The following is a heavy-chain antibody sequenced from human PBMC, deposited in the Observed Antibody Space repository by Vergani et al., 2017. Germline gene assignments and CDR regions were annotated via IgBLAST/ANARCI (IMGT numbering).Heavy chain of an antibody. CDR2: IYPGDSEV. Sequence: EKQLVQSGSETQKPGESLKISCQAFGYIFSNFWIGWVRQRPGRGLEWMGIIYPGDSEVKSNPTFRGQVIFSVDTSVNTAYLQWRSLQASATATYFCASGGHGSENGGALQLWGEGTNITVSS. V-gene: IGHV5-51*01. D-gene: IGHD3-10*01. CDR1: GYIFSNFW. CDR3: ASGGHGSENGGALQL. J-gene: IGHJ3*01.